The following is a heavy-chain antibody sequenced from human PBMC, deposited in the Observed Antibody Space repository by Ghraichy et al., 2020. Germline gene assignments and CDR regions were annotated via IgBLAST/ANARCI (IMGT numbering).Heavy chain of an antibody. V-gene: IGHV3-48*03. Sequence: GESLNISCAASGFTFSSYEMNWVRQAPGKGLEWVSYISSSGSTIYYADSVKGRFTISRDNAKNSLYLQMNSLRAEDTAVYYCARGGVVVPAALFDYWGQGTLVTVSS. CDR2: ISSSGSTI. CDR3: ARGGVVVPAALFDY. D-gene: IGHD2-2*01. CDR1: GFTFSSYE. J-gene: IGHJ4*02.